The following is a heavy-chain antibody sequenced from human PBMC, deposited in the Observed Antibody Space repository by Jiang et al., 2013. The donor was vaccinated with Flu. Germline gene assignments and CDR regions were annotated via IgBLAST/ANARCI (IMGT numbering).Heavy chain of an antibody. Sequence: KASGYSFTTYGISWVRQAPGQGLEWMGWISTYNGNTIYAQNLQGRVIMTTDTSTSTAYMELRSLESDDTAVYYCARGDANSWHYWGQGTLVTVSS. CDR1: GYSFTTYG. CDR3: ARGDANSWHY. D-gene: IGHD2-2*01. V-gene: IGHV1-18*01. CDR2: ISTYNGNT. J-gene: IGHJ4*02.